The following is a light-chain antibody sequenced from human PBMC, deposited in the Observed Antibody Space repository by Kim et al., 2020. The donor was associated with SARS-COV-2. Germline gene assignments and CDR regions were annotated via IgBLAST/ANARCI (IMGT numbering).Light chain of an antibody. Sequence: DIVMTQSPDSLAVSLGERATINCKSSQSVLYSSNNKNYLAWYQQKPGQSPKLLIYWASIRQSGVPDRFSGSGSGTDFTLTISSLQAEDVAVYYCQQYYSSPRTFAQGTKVDIK. CDR2: WAS. J-gene: IGKJ1*01. CDR3: QQYYSSPRT. V-gene: IGKV4-1*01. CDR1: QSVLYSSNNKNY.